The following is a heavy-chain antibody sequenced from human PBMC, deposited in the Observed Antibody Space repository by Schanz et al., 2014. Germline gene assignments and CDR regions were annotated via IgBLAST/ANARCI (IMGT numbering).Heavy chain of an antibody. CDR1: GGTFSSDT. CDR3: TRGGYSYALSAFDI. CDR2: IVPIAGIT. D-gene: IGHD5-18*01. V-gene: IGHV1-69*02. Sequence: QVHLVQSGAEVKKPGSSVKVSCKASGGTFSSDTFSWVRQAPGQGLEWMGRIVPIAGITNYAQKFQGRVTITADRSTGTAYMELRSLRSDDTALYYCTRGGYSYALSAFDIWGQGTMVTVSS. J-gene: IGHJ3*02.